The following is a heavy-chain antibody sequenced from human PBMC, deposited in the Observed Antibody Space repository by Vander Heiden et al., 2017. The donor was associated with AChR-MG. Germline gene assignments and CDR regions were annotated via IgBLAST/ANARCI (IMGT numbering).Heavy chain of an antibody. J-gene: IGHJ4*02. Sequence: EVQLLESGGGLVQPGGSLRLSCAASGFTFRGYARSWVGQAPGKGLEWVSAISGSGGSTYYADSVKGRFTISRDNSKNTLYLQMNSLRAEDTAVYYCAKVDSSSWFMGYFDYWGQGTLVTVSS. D-gene: IGHD6-13*01. CDR1: GFTFRGYA. CDR3: AKVDSSSWFMGYFDY. CDR2: ISGSGGST. V-gene: IGHV3-23*01.